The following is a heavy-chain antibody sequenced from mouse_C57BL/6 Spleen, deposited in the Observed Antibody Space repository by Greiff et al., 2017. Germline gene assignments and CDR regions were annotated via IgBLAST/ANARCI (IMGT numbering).Heavy chain of an antibody. CDR1: GYAFSSYW. V-gene: IGHV1-80*01. D-gene: IGHD1-1*01. J-gene: IGHJ2*01. CDR3: AREDYGSSYDFDY. Sequence: QVQLKQSGAELVKPGASVKISCKASGYAFSSYWMNWVKQRPGKGLEWIGQIYPGDGDTNYNGKFKGKATLTADKSSSTAYMQLSSLTSEDSAVYFCAREDYGSSYDFDYWGQGTTLTVSS. CDR2: IYPGDGDT.